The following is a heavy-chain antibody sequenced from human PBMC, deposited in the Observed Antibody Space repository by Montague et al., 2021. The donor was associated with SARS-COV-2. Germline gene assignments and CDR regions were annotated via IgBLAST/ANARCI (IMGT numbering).Heavy chain of an antibody. Sequence: SLRLSCAASGFTFDDHGMSWVRQVPGKGLEWISGINWNGGGAGYEDSVRGRFTISRDNVKNSLYLQMNSLRVEDTALYFCARVMIRSGYNFKGPFDYWGQGALVTVSS. CDR1: GFTFDDHG. J-gene: IGHJ4*02. V-gene: IGHV3-20*04. CDR3: ARVMIRSGYNFKGPFDY. CDR2: INWNGGGA. D-gene: IGHD5-24*01.